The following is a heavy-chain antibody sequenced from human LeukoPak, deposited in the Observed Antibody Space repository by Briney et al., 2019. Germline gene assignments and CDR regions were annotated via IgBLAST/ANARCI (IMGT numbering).Heavy chain of an antibody. D-gene: IGHD3-10*01. CDR1: GLTFTIST. CDR3: AGTPWFGELTLDY. V-gene: IGHV1-58*02. J-gene: IGHJ4*02. CDR2: IVVGSGNT. Sequence: GASVTVSCTASGLTFTISTIQWVRQARGQRLEWIGWIVVGSGNTNYAQKFQERVIITRDMSTTTVYMELSSLRSEDTAVYYCAGTPWFGELTLDYWGQGTLVTVSS.